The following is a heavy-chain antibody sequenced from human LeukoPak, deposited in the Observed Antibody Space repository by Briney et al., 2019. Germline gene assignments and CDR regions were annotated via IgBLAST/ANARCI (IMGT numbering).Heavy chain of an antibody. V-gene: IGHV4-39*01. CDR2: LYYSGST. Sequence: PSETLSLTCTVSGGSISSSSYFWGWIRQPPGKGLEWIASLYYSGSTYYSPSLKSRVTISVDTSKNQFSLKLSSVTAADTAVYYGARHSKNRVTQNWFDPWGQGTLVTVSS. J-gene: IGHJ5*02. D-gene: IGHD5-18*01. CDR1: GGSISSSSYF. CDR3: ARHSKNRVTQNWFDP.